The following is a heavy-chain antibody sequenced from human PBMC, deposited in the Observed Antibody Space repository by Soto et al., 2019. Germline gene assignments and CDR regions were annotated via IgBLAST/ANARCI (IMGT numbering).Heavy chain of an antibody. CDR3: ARSYLGYCSSTSCYGSLDY. J-gene: IGHJ4*02. Sequence: SVKVSCKASGGTFSSYTISWVRQAPGQGLEWMGRIIPILGIANYAQKFQGRVTITADKSTSTAYMELSSLRSEDTAVYYCARSYLGYCSSTSCYGSLDYWGQGTLVTVSS. V-gene: IGHV1-69*02. D-gene: IGHD2-2*01. CDR1: GGTFSSYT. CDR2: IIPILGIA.